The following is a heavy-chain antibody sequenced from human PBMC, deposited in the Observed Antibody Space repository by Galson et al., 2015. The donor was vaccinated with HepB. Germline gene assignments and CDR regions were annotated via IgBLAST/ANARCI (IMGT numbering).Heavy chain of an antibody. Sequence: TLSLTCAFYGGSFSANYWSCLRQSPGKGLEWIGEINHSGYTNYNPSLKSRVTISVDTSKNQFSLQLTSVTAADTAVYFCARGRDDFWSDNDDALDIWGQGTMVTVSS. CDR2: INHSGYT. CDR1: GGSFSANY. J-gene: IGHJ3*02. V-gene: IGHV4-34*01. CDR3: ARGRDDFWSDNDDALDI. D-gene: IGHD3-3*01.